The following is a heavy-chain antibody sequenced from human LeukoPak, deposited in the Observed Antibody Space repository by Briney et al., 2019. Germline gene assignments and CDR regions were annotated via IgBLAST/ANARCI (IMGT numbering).Heavy chain of an antibody. V-gene: IGHV1-58*01. D-gene: IGHD3-9*01. Sequence: SVKVSCKASGFTFTSSAVQWVRQARGQRLEWIGWIVVGSGNTNYAQKFQERVTITRDMSTSTAYMELSSLRSKDTAVYYCAAGTRYFDWLPHYYYYGMDVWGKGTTVTVSS. CDR2: IVVGSGNT. CDR3: AAGTRYFDWLPHYYYYGMDV. J-gene: IGHJ6*04. CDR1: GFTFTSSA.